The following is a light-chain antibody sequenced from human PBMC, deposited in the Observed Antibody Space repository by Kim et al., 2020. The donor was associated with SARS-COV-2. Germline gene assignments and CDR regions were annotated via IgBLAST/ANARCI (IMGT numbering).Light chain of an antibody. V-gene: IGLV1-51*01. Sequence: GKKGTISCSGSSSNIGNNYVSWYQQLPGTAPKLLIYDNNKRPSGIPDRFSGSKSGTAATLGITGLQTGDEAEYYCGTWDSSLSAGVFSGGTQLTVL. J-gene: IGLJ2*01. CDR2: DNN. CDR3: GTWDSSLSAGV. CDR1: SSNIGNNY.